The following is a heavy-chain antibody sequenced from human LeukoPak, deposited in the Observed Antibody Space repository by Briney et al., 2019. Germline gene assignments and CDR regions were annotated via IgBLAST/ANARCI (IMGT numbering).Heavy chain of an antibody. V-gene: IGHV3-30*02. Sequence: AGGSLRLSCAASGFTSSGCGMHWVRQAPGKGLEWVAFIWYDGRDKYYADSVKGRFTISRGNSKNTLYLQMNSLRAEDTAMYYCAKDPYSYGSYFDYWGQGTLVTVSS. J-gene: IGHJ4*02. CDR1: GFTSSGCG. D-gene: IGHD5-18*01. CDR2: IWYDGRDK. CDR3: AKDPYSYGSYFDY.